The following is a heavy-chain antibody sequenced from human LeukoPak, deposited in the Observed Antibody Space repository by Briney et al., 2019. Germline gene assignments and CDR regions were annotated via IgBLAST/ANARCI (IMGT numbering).Heavy chain of an antibody. CDR2: IYYSGST. CDR1: GGSISGSY. V-gene: IGHV4-59*01. D-gene: IGHD3-10*01. Sequence: SETLSLTCTVSGGSISGSYWSWIRQPPGKGLEWIGYIYYSGSTNYNPSLKSRVTISVDTSKNQFSLKLSSVTAADTAVYYCARASGTSWFDPWGQGTLVTVSS. J-gene: IGHJ5*02. CDR3: ARASGTSWFDP.